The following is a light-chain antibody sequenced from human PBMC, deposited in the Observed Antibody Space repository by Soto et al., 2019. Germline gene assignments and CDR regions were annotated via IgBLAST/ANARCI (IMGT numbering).Light chain of an antibody. J-gene: IGLJ2*01. CDR3: QSYDSSLRGVV. CDR1: STNIGAGYD. V-gene: IGLV1-40*01. Sequence: QSVLTQPPSVSGAPGQRVTISCTGNSTNIGAGYDVHWYQHFPGAAPKLLIYGTSNRPAGVPDRFSASKSATSASLAISGLQAEDEADLYCQSYDSSLRGVVFGGGTQLTVL. CDR2: GTS.